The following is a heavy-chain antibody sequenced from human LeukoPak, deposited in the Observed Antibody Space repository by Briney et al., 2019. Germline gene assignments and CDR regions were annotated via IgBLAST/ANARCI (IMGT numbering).Heavy chain of an antibody. D-gene: IGHD5-18*01. CDR1: GGSISSYY. CDR2: IYYSGST. J-gene: IGHJ4*02. Sequence: SETLSLTCTVSGGSISSYYWSWIRQPPGKGLEWVGYIYYSGSTNYNPSLKSRVTISVDTSKNQFSLKLSSVTAADTAVYYCAREGQLWSFDYWGQGNLVTVSS. CDR3: AREGQLWSFDY. V-gene: IGHV4-59*01.